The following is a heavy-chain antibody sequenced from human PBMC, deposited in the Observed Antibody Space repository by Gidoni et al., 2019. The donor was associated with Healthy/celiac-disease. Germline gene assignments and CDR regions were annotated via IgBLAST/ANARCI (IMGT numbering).Heavy chain of an antibody. CDR1: GFTFSSYG. Sequence: QVQLVESGGGVVQPGSTLRLSCAASGFTFSSYGMHWVRQAPGKWLEWVAVISYDGSNKYYADSVNGRFTISRDNSKNTLYLQMNSLRAEDTAVYYCARDITAVVDYYYGMDVWGQGTTVTVSS. V-gene: IGHV3-30*03. CDR2: ISYDGSNK. J-gene: IGHJ6*02. CDR3: ARDITAVVDYYYGMDV. D-gene: IGHD6-13*01.